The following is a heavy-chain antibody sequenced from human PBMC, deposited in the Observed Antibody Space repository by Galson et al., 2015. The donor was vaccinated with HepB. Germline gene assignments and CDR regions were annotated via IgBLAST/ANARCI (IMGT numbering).Heavy chain of an antibody. D-gene: IGHD2-2*03. CDR3: AKFRGMDIGEYHFDH. CDR2: LHNDGVTT. Sequence: SLRLSCAASGFTFSTFAMGWVRQAPGKGLEWVSTLHNDGVTTHIADSVRGRFTISRDNSKNTLFLQMNSLEVEDTALYYCAKFRGMDIGEYHFDHWGQGTLVTVSS. CDR1: GFTFSTFA. V-gene: IGHV3-23*05. J-gene: IGHJ4*02.